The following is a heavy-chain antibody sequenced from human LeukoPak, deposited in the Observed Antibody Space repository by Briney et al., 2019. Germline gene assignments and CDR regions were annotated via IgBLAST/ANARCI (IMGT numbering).Heavy chain of an antibody. D-gene: IGHD3-3*01. V-gene: IGHV4-4*07. CDR2: IYTSGST. CDR1: GGSISGYY. Sequence: SETLSLTCTVSGGSISGYYWSWIRQPAGKGLEWIGRIYTSGSTNYNPSLKSRVTMSVDTSKNQFSLKLSSVTAADTAVYYCARDAGYDFWSGYYGKNSYYYYGMDVWGQGTTVTVSS. CDR3: ARDAGYDFWSGYYGKNSYYYYGMDV. J-gene: IGHJ6*02.